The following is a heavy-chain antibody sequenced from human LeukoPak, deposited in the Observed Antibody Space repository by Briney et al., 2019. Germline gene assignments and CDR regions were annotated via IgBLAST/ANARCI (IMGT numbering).Heavy chain of an antibody. J-gene: IGHJ4*02. V-gene: IGHV4-34*01. CDR3: ARGIAARY. Sequence: SAETLSLTCAVYGGSFSGYYWSWIRQPPGKGREWIGEINHSGSTNYNPSLESRVTISVDTSKNQFSLKLSSVIAADTAVYYCARGIAARYWGQGTLVTVSS. CDR2: INHSGST. D-gene: IGHD6-6*01. CDR1: GGSFSGYY.